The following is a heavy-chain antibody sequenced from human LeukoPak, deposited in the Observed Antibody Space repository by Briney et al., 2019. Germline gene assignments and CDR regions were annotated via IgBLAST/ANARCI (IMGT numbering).Heavy chain of an antibody. V-gene: IGHV4-30-4*01. CDR2: IYYSGST. D-gene: IGHD6-13*01. Sequence: PSQTLSLTCTVSGGSTSSGDYYWSWIRQPPGKGLEWIGYIYYSGSTYYNPSLKSRVTISVDTSKNQFSLKLSSVTAADTAVYYCARVDIGAADPYYFDYWGQGTLVTVSS. CDR3: ARVDIGAADPYYFDY. CDR1: GGSTSSGDYY. J-gene: IGHJ4*02.